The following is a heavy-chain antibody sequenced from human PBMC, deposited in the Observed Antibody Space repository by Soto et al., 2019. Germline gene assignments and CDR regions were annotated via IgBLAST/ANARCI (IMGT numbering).Heavy chain of an antibody. CDR2: IIPILGIA. D-gene: IGHD2-2*02. CDR1: GGTFSSYT. J-gene: IGHJ6*03. Sequence: GASVKVSCKASGGTFSSYTISWVRQAPGQGLEWMGRIIPILGIANYAQKFQGRVTITADKSTSTAYMELSSLRSEDTAVYYCARSIPPGDYYYYMDVWGKGTTVTVSS. CDR3: ARSIPPGDYYYYMDV. V-gene: IGHV1-69*02.